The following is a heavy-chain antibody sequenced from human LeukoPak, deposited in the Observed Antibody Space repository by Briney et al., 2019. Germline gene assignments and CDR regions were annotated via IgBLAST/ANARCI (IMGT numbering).Heavy chain of an antibody. J-gene: IGHJ4*02. V-gene: IGHV3-30*18. CDR1: GFTFSSYG. CDR3: AKDPVGYYDSSGYLDY. D-gene: IGHD3-22*01. Sequence: GGSLRLSCAASGFTFSSYGMHWVRQAPGKGLEWVAVISYDGSNKYYADSVKGRFTISRDNSKNTLYLQMNSLRAEDTAVYYCAKDPVGYYDSSGYLDYWGQGTLVTVSS. CDR2: ISYDGSNK.